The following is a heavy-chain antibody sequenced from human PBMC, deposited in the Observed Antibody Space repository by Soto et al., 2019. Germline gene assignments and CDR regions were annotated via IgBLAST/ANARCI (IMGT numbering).Heavy chain of an antibody. D-gene: IGHD2-15*01. CDR2: ISSNGGST. J-gene: IGHJ6*03. Sequence: GGSLRLSCAASGFTFSSYAMHWVRQAPGKGLEYVSAISSNGGSTYYANSVKGRFTISRDNSKNTLYLQMGSLRAEDMAVYYCARVAQEVVVVAATPENWGSRNYYYYMDVWGKGTTVTVSS. CDR3: ARVAQEVVVVAATPENWGSRNYYYYMDV. CDR1: GFTFSSYA. V-gene: IGHV3-64*01.